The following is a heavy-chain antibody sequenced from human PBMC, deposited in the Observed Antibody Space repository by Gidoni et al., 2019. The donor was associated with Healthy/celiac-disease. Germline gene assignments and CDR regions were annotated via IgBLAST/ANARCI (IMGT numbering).Heavy chain of an antibody. CDR2: IIPILGIA. J-gene: IGHJ4*02. D-gene: IGHD1-26*01. CDR3: ARDQEGATNLDY. V-gene: IGHV1-69*08. Sequence: QVQLVQSGAEVTKPGSSVKVSCKASGGTFSSYTISWVRQAPGQGLEWMGRIIPILGIANDAQKFQGRVTITADKSTSTAYMELSSLRSEDTAVYYCARDQEGATNLDYWGQGTLVTVSS. CDR1: GGTFSSYT.